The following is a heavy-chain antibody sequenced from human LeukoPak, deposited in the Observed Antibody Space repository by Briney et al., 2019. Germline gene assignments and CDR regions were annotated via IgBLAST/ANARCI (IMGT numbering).Heavy chain of an antibody. CDR2: IYYSGST. Sequence: NSSETLSLTCTVSGDSISSGDYYWSWIRQPPGKGREWIGYIYYSGSTYYNPSLKSRVHISVDTSKNQFSLKLSSVTAADTAVYYCARDQGAVPAASAFDYWGQETLVTVSS. J-gene: IGHJ4*02. V-gene: IGHV4-30-4*08. CDR3: ARDQGAVPAASAFDY. CDR1: GDSISSGDYY. D-gene: IGHD2-2*01.